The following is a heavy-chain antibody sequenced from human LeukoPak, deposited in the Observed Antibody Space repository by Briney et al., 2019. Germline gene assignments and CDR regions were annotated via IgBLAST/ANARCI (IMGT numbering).Heavy chain of an antibody. CDR1: GFTFSSYA. CDR2: ISYDGSNK. Sequence: GRSLRLSCAASGFTFSSYAMHWVRQAPGKGLEWVAVISYDGSNKYYADSVKGRFTISRDNSKNTLYLQMNSLRAEDTAVYYCARGWFHAIDYWGQGILVTVSS. J-gene: IGHJ4*02. D-gene: IGHD2/OR15-2a*01. CDR3: ARGWFHAIDY. V-gene: IGHV3-30*04.